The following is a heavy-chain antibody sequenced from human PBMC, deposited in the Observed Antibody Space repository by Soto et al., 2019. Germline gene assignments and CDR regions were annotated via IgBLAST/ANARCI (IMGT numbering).Heavy chain of an antibody. CDR1: GFTFSSYS. D-gene: IGHD3-3*01. Sequence: ESGGGLVKPGGSLRLSCAASGFTFSSYSMNWVRQAPGKGLEWVSSISSSSSYIYYADSVKGRFTISRDNAKNSLYLQMNSLRAEDTAVYYCARESEIFGVVDDAFDIWGQGTMVTVSS. J-gene: IGHJ3*02. V-gene: IGHV3-21*01. CDR2: ISSSSSYI. CDR3: ARESEIFGVVDDAFDI.